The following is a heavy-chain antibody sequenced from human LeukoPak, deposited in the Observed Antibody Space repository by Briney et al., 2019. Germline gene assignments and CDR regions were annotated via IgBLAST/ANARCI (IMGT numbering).Heavy chain of an antibody. CDR2: IYYSGST. V-gene: IGHV4-39*07. D-gene: IGHD3-22*01. CDR1: GGSISSSSYY. CDR3: ARDMAVYDSSGPIVGFDY. Sequence: SETLSLTCTVSGGSISSSSYYWGWIRQPPGKGLEWIGSIYYSGSTYYNPSLKSRVTISVDTSKNQFSLKLSSVTAADTAVYYCARDMAVYDSSGPIVGFDYWGQGTLVTVSS. J-gene: IGHJ4*02.